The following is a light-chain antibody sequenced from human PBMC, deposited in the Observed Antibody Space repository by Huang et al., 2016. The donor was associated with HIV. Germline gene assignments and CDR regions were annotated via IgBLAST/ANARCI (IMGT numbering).Light chain of an antibody. V-gene: IGKV1-5*03. J-gene: IGKJ2*01. CDR2: KES. CDR3: QQYNSDSNT. CDR1: QSISNW. Sequence: DIQMTQSPSTLSASIGDRVTITCRARQSISNWLAWYQQKPGKDPKHMIYKESSLETGVPSRFSGSGSWTEFTLTINSLQPDDLATYYCQQYNSDSNTFGQGTKLEIK.